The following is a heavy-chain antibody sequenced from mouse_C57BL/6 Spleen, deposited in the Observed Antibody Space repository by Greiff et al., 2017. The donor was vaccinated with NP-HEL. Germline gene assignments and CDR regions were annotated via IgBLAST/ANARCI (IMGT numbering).Heavy chain of an antibody. V-gene: IGHV1-50*01. J-gene: IGHJ4*01. CDR3: ARGGYGYDKYYAMDY. CDR1: GYTFTSYW. CDR2: IDPSDSYT. Sequence: VQLQQSGAELVKPGASVKLSCKASGYTFTSYWMQWVKQRPGQGLEWIGEIDPSDSYTNYNQKFKGKATLTVDTSSSTAYMQLSSLTSEDSAVYYCARGGYGYDKYYAMDYWGQGTSVTVSS. D-gene: IGHD2-2*01.